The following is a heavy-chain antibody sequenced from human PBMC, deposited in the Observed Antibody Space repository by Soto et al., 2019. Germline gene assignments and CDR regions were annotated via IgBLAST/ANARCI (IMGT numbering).Heavy chain of an antibody. D-gene: IGHD2-2*01. CDR1: GFTFSSYG. V-gene: IGHV3-30*18. J-gene: IGHJ6*02. CDR3: AKDMGPYCSSTSCYGYGMDV. Sequence: QVQLVESGGGVVQPGRSLRLSCAASGFTFSSYGMHWVRQAPGKGLEWVAVISYDGSNKYYADSVKGRFTISRDNSKNTLYLQMNSLRAEDTAVYYCAKDMGPYCSSTSCYGYGMDVWGQGTTVTVSS. CDR2: ISYDGSNK.